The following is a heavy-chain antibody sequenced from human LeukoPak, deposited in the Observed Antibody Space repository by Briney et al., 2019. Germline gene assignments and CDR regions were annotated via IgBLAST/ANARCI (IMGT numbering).Heavy chain of an antibody. V-gene: IGHV4-59*01. CDR1: GGSISSYY. CDR3: ARDTRVGIAVAGTYRWFDP. CDR2: IYYSGST. J-gene: IGHJ5*02. Sequence: SETLSLTCTVSGGSISSYYWSWIRQPPGKRLEWIGYIYYSGSTNYNPSLKSRVTISVDTSKNQFSLKLSSVTAADTAVYYCARDTRVGIAVAGTYRWFDPWGQGTLVTVSS. D-gene: IGHD6-19*01.